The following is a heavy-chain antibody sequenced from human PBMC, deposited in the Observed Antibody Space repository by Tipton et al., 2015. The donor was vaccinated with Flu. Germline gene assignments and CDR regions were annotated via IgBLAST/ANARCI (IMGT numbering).Heavy chain of an antibody. CDR3: ASSSGWYYYYYYGMDV. J-gene: IGHJ6*02. V-gene: IGHV3-21*01. Sequence: SLRLSCAASGFTFSSYSMNWVRQAPGKGLEWVSSISSSSSYIYYADSVKGRFTISRGNAKNSLYLQMNSLRAEDTAVYYCASSSGWYYYYYYGMDVWGQGTTVTVSS. D-gene: IGHD6-19*01. CDR2: ISSSSSYI. CDR1: GFTFSSYS.